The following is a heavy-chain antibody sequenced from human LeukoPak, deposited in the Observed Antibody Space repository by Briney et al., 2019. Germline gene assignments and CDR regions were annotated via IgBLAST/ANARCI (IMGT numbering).Heavy chain of an antibody. Sequence: GGSLRLSCAASGFTFSSYGMHWVRQAPGKGLERVAVISYDGSNKYYADSVKGRFTISRDNSKNTLYLQMNSLRAEDTAVCYCAKGIQGFDIWGQGTMVTVSS. J-gene: IGHJ3*02. CDR1: GFTFSSYG. D-gene: IGHD3-3*02. CDR3: AKGIQGFDI. CDR2: ISYDGSNK. V-gene: IGHV3-30*18.